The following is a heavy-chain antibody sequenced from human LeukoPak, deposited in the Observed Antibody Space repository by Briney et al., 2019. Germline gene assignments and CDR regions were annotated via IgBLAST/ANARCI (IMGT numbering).Heavy chain of an antibody. Sequence: PGWSLRLSCAASGFTFSSYWMSWVRQAPGKGLEWVANIKQDGSEKYYVDSVKGRFTISRDNAKNSLCLQMNSLRAEDTAVYYCARAPSRITMVRGALDYYYYYMDVWGKGTTVTVSS. CDR1: GFTFSSYW. CDR2: IKQDGSEK. CDR3: ARAPSRITMVRGALDYYYYYMDV. V-gene: IGHV3-7*01. D-gene: IGHD3-10*01. J-gene: IGHJ6*03.